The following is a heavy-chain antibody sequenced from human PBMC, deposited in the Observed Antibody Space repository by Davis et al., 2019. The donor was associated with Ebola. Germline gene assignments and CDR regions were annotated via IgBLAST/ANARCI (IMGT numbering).Heavy chain of an antibody. J-gene: IGHJ5*02. CDR2: INPNSGGT. CDR1: GGTFSTYA. Sequence: ASVKVSCKASGGTFSTYAISWVRQAPGQGLEWMGWINPNSGGTNYAQKFQGWVTMTRDTSISTAYMELSRLRSDDTAVYYCAREYCSSTSCYNWFDPWGQGTLVTVSS. D-gene: IGHD2-2*01. V-gene: IGHV1-2*04. CDR3: AREYCSSTSCYNWFDP.